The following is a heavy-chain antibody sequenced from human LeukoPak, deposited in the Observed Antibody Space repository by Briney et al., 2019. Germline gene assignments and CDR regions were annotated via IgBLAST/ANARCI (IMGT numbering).Heavy chain of an antibody. CDR1: GFTFDDYA. Sequence: PGGSLRLSCAASGFTFDDYAMHWVRQAPGKGLEWVSLISWDGGSTYYADSVKGRFTISRDNSKNSLYLQMNSLRAEDTALYYCAKRGNPDYGSGSYLHPFDYWGQGTLVTVSS. D-gene: IGHD3-10*01. CDR2: ISWDGGST. CDR3: AKRGNPDYGSGSYLHPFDY. V-gene: IGHV3-43D*03. J-gene: IGHJ4*02.